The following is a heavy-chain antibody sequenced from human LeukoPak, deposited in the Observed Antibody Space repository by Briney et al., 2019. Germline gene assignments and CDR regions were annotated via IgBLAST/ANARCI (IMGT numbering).Heavy chain of an antibody. V-gene: IGHV3-33*01. D-gene: IGHD3-22*01. Sequence: PGGSVRLSCAASGFIFSTTGMNWVRQAPCKGLEWVAAMWYDGSNKHYAESVKGRFSISRDNSKSTLYLQMNSLRAEDTAVYYCARARGVSTGYRPIDYWGQGTLVTVSS. CDR3: ARARGVSTGYRPIDY. J-gene: IGHJ4*02. CDR2: MWYDGSNK. CDR1: GFIFSTTG.